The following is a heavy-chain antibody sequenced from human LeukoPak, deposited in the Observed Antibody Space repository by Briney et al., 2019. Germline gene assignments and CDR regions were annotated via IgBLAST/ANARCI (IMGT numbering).Heavy chain of an antibody. J-gene: IGHJ4*02. CDR2: ISGSGGST. CDR1: GITFSSHA. D-gene: IGHD4-17*01. V-gene: IGHV3-23*01. CDR3: AKAPSTVLFDY. Sequence: HLGGSLRLSCAASGITFSSHAMSWVRQAPGKGLEWVSVISGSGGSTYYADSVKGRFTISRDNSKNTLYLQMNSLRAEDTAVYYCAKAPSTVLFDYWGQGTLVTVSS.